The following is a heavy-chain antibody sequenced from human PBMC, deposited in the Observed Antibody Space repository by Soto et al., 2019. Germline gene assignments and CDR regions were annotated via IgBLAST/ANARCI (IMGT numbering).Heavy chain of an antibody. J-gene: IGHJ6*02. CDR2: TYYRSKWYN. V-gene: IGHV6-1*01. CDR1: GDSVSSNSAA. Sequence: SQTLSLTCAISGDSVSSNSAAWNWIRQSPSRGLEWLGRTYYRSKWYNDYAVSVKSRITINPDTSKNQFSLQLSSVTAADTAVYYCARDVLWLRWRDYYGMDVWGQGTTVTVSS. D-gene: IGHD3-16*01. CDR3: ARDVLWLRWRDYYGMDV.